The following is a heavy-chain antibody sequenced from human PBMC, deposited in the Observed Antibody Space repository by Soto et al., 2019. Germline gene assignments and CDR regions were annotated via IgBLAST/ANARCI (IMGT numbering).Heavy chain of an antibody. Sequence: GASVKVSCKASGGTFSSYTISWVRQAPGQGLEWMGRIIPILGIANYAQKFQGRVTITADKSTSTAYMELRSLRSDDTAVYYCARAVGASYYLDYWGQGTLVTVSS. D-gene: IGHD1-26*01. CDR2: IIPILGIA. CDR3: ARAVGASYYLDY. CDR1: GGTFSSYT. V-gene: IGHV1-69*02. J-gene: IGHJ4*02.